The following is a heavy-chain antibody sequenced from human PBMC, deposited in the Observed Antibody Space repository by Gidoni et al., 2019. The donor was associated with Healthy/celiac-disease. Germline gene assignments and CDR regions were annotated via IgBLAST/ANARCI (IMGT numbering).Heavy chain of an antibody. CDR1: GFTFSSYE. Sequence: EVQLVESGGGLVQPGGSLRLSCAASGFTFSSYEMNWVRPAPGKGLEWVSYISSSCMTIYYADSVKGRFTISRDNAKNSLYLQMNSLRAEDTAVYYCARVGRYYYDSSGYWNWGQGTLVTVSS. D-gene: IGHD3-22*01. V-gene: IGHV3-48*03. J-gene: IGHJ4*02. CDR2: ISSSCMTI. CDR3: ARVGRYYYDSSGYWN.